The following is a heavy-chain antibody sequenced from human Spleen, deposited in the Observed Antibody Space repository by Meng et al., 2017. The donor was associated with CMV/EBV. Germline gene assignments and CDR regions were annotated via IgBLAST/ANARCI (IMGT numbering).Heavy chain of an antibody. CDR3: AREASGSLDY. J-gene: IGHJ4*02. V-gene: IGHV1-69*05. CDR1: GYTFTSYY. CDR2: IIPIFGTA. Sequence: SVKVSCKASGYTFTSYYMHWVRQAPGQGLEWMGGIIPIFGTANYAQKFQGRVTITTDESTSTAYMELSSLRSEDTAVYYCAREASGSLDYWGQGTLVTVSS.